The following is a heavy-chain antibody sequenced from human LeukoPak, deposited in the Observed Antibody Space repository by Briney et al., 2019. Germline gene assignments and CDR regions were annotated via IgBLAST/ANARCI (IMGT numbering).Heavy chain of an antibody. V-gene: IGHV4-61*01. CDR3: ASEDTAMVQFDY. J-gene: IGHJ4*02. CDR2: IYYSGST. CDR1: GGSVSSGSYY. D-gene: IGHD5-18*01. Sequence: SETLSLTCTVSGGSVSSGSYYWSWIRQPPGKGLEWIGYIYYSGSTNYNPSLTSRVTISVDTSKNQFSLELSSVTAADTAVYYCASEDTAMVQFDYWGQGTLVTVSS.